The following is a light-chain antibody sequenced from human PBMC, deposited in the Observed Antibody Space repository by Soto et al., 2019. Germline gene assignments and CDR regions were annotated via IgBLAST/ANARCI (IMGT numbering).Light chain of an antibody. Sequence: SYELTQPSSVSVSPGQTARITCSGDVLAKKYARWFQQKPGQAPVLVIHKDSERPPGSPERFSGFSSGTTVTLTISGAQVEDEAEYYCFSAADNKVVFGGGTKLTVL. CDR3: FSAADNKVV. V-gene: IGLV3-27*01. J-gene: IGLJ2*01. CDR1: VLAKKY. CDR2: KDS.